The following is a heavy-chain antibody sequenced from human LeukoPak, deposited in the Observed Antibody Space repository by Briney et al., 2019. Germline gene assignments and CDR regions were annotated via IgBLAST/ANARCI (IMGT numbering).Heavy chain of an antibody. CDR1: GFTFSIYW. J-gene: IGHJ4*02. Sequence: GGSLRLSCAASGFTFSIYWMHWVRQAPGTGLVWASRISNDGSATIYVDSVKGRFTISRDNAKNTLYLQMNSLRAEYTAVYYCARDSSGSYDYWGQGTLVTVSS. CDR3: ARDSSGSYDY. D-gene: IGHD1-26*01. V-gene: IGHV3-74*01. CDR2: ISNDGSAT.